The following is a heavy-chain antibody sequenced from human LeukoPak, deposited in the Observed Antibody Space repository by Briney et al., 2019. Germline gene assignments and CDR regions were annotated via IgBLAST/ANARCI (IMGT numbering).Heavy chain of an antibody. CDR1: GGSVGSGSHY. Sequence: SETLSPTCTVSGGSVGSGSHYWTWIRQPPGKGLEWIGYIHYSGSTDYNPSLKSRVTTSADTSKNQFSLRLTSVTAADTAVYYCARDLNTYGSHYFDYWGQGTLVTVSS. J-gene: IGHJ4*02. D-gene: IGHD5-18*01. V-gene: IGHV4-61*01. CDR3: ARDLNTYGSHYFDY. CDR2: IHYSGST.